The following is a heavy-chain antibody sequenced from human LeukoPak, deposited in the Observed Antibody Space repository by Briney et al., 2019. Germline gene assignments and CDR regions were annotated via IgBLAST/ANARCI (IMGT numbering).Heavy chain of an antibody. CDR2: IRYDGNNI. Sequence: RGSLKLSCAASGFTFITNGMHWVRQAPGKGLEWVAFIRYDGNNIYYADFVKGRFTISRDNSKNTLYLHMNSLRTEDTAVYYCAKIEGKYQLANVPDHWGQGTLVTVSS. J-gene: IGHJ4*02. V-gene: IGHV3-30*02. CDR1: GFTFITNG. CDR3: AKIEGKYQLANVPDH. D-gene: IGHD2-2*01.